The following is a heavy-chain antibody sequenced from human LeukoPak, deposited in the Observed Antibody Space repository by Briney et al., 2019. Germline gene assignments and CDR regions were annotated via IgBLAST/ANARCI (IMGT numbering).Heavy chain of an antibody. CDR3: ARGRSSGYFDY. V-gene: IGHV3-53*01. J-gene: IGHJ4*02. CDR2: IYGGGIT. D-gene: IGHD3-22*01. Sequence: GGSLRLSCAASGFTVSSNYMGWVRQAPGKGLEWVSVIYGGGITYYADSVQGRFTISRDNSKNTLYLQMNSLRAEDTAVYYCARGRSSGYFDYWGQGTLVTVSS. CDR1: GFTVSSNY.